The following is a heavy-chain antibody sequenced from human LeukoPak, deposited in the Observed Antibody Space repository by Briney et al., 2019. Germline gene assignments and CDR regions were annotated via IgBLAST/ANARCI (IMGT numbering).Heavy chain of an antibody. Sequence: GGSLRLSCVVSGLNFRNHWMHWVRQAPGKGLMWVSHITNEGSDTRYADSVKGRFTISRDNSKNTLYLQMNSLRTEDTAVYYCAKAGYSSGWYDAFDIWGQGTMVTVSS. J-gene: IGHJ3*02. CDR2: ITNEGSDT. V-gene: IGHV3-74*01. D-gene: IGHD6-19*01. CDR3: AKAGYSSGWYDAFDI. CDR1: GLNFRNHW.